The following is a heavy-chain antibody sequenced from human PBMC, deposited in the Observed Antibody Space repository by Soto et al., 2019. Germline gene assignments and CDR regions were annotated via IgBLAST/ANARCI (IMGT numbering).Heavy chain of an antibody. Sequence: EVQLVESGGGLVKPGGSLRLYCAASGFSFSDYSMNWVRQAPGKGLEWVSSISGSSSYIYYADSLKGRVTVSRDNAEKSLYLQMNSLRAADTAVYYCARDGAYCSGTGCRDYYHYMDVWGKGTTVTVSS. CDR2: ISGSSSYI. D-gene: IGHD2-2*01. CDR1: GFSFSDYS. V-gene: IGHV3-21*01. J-gene: IGHJ6*03. CDR3: ARDGAYCSGTGCRDYYHYMDV.